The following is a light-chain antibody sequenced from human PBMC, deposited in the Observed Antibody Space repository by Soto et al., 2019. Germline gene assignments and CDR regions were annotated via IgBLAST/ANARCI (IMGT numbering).Light chain of an antibody. CDR1: QSISSY. CDR3: QQSYSTPVT. Sequence: DIQMTQSPSSMSASVGDRVTNTCRASQSISSYLNWYQQKPGKAPKLLIYAASSLQSGVPSRFSGSGSGTDFTLTISILQPEDFATYYCQQSYSTPVTFGGGTKVEIK. CDR2: AAS. V-gene: IGKV1-39*01. J-gene: IGKJ4*01.